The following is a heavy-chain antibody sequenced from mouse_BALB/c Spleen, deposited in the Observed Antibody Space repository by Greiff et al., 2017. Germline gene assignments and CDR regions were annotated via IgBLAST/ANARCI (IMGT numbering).Heavy chain of an antibody. CDR3: ARVPYGN. Sequence: EVMLVESGPGLVKPSQSLSLTCTVTGYSITSDYAWNWIRQFPGNKLEWMGYISYSGSTSYNPSLKSRISITRDTSKNQFFLQLNSVTTEDTATYYCARVPYGNWGQGTTLTVSS. CDR2: ISYSGST. CDR1: GYSITSDYA. D-gene: IGHD2-1*01. J-gene: IGHJ2*01. V-gene: IGHV3-2*02.